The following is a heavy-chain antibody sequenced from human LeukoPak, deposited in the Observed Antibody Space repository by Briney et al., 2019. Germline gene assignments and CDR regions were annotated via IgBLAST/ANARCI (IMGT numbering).Heavy chain of an antibody. V-gene: IGHV4-61*02. CDR1: GGSISSGSYY. J-gene: IGHJ5*02. D-gene: IGHD6-19*01. CDR2: IYTSGST. Sequence: PSETLSLTCTVSGGSISSGSYYWSWIRQPAGKGLEWIGRIYTSGSTNYNPSLKSRVTISVDTSKNQFSLKLSSVTAADTAVDYCAREVIAVAGTLPLNWFDPWGQGTLVTVSS. CDR3: AREVIAVAGTLPLNWFDP.